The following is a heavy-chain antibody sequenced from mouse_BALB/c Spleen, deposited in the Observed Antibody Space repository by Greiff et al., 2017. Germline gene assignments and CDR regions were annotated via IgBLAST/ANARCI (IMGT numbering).Heavy chain of an antibody. Sequence: VKLVESGGGLVQPGGSRKLSCAASGFTFSSFGMHWVRQAPEKGLEWVAYISSGSSTIYYADTVKGRFTISRDNPKNTLFLQMTSLRSEDTAMYYCARPSSYYAMDYWGQGTSVTVSS. CDR3: ARPSSYYAMDY. CDR2: ISSGSSTI. CDR1: GFTFSSFG. V-gene: IGHV5-17*02. J-gene: IGHJ4*01. D-gene: IGHD1-1*01.